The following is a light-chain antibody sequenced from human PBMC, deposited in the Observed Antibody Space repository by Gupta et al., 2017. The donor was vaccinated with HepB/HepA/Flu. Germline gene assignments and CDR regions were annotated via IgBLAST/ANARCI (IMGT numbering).Light chain of an antibody. CDR3: QQRDRWPLIT. CDR2: DVS. V-gene: IGKV3-11*01. J-gene: IGKJ5*01. CDR1: QTVSSY. Sequence: EIVLTQSPEILSLSPGERATLSCRASQTVSSYLAWYQQKPGQAPRLLIYDVSHRATGIPARFSGGGSGTDFTLTISSLEPEDFALYYCQQRDRWPLITFGQGTRLDIK.